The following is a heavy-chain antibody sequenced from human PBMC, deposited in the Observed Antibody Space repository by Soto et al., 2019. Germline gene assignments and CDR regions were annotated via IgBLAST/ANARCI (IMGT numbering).Heavy chain of an antibody. V-gene: IGHV5-51*01. CDR2: IYSGDSDT. CDR3: ARHKAVAGYYYYYGMDV. CDR1: GYTFSDFW. Sequence: GESLKISCKGSGYTFSDFWIAWVRQMPGKGPEWMGTIYSGDSDTRYSPSFQGQVTISVDKSISTAYLQWSSLKASDTAMYYCARHKAVAGYYYYYGMDVWGQGTTVTVSS. D-gene: IGHD6-19*01. J-gene: IGHJ6*02.